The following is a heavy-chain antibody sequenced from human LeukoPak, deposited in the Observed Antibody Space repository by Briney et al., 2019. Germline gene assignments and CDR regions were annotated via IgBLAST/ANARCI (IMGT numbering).Heavy chain of an antibody. V-gene: IGHV3-72*01. D-gene: IGHD2-15*01. CDR1: GFTLSDHY. J-gene: IGHJ4*02. CDR3: ARRYCIGGNCRYSDY. Sequence: GGSLRLSCAASGFTLSDHYMDWVRQAPGKGLEWVGRTTNKANSYTTEYAASVKGRFTISRDDSKNSLYLRMNSLKTEDTAVYYCARRYCIGGNCRYSDYWGQGTLVTVSS. CDR2: TTNKANSYTT.